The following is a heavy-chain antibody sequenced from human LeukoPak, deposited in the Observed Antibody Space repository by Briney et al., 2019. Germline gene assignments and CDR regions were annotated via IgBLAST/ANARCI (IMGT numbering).Heavy chain of an antibody. CDR1: GFTSSSYW. CDR3: ARDQWHFDY. CDR2: IKQDGSEK. V-gene: IGHV3-7*01. Sequence: GRSLRLSCAASGFTSSSYWMSWVRQAPGKGLEWVANIKQDGSEKYYVDSVKGRFTISRDNAKNSLYLQMNSLRAEDTAVYCCARDQWHFDYWGQGTLVTVSS. J-gene: IGHJ4*02. D-gene: IGHD6-19*01.